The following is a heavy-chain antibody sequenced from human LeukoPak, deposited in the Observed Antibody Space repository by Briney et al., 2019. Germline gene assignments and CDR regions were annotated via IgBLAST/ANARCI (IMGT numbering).Heavy chain of an antibody. CDR2: ISAYNGNT. D-gene: IGHD3-10*01. CDR3: ARDSSYGSGSYPDY. V-gene: IGHV1-18*04. CDR1: GYTFTGYY. Sequence: GASVKVSCKASGYTFTGYYIHWVRQAPGQGLEWMGWISAYNGNTNYAQKLQGRVTMTTDTSTSTAYMELRSLRSDDTAVYYCARDSSYGSGSYPDYWGQGTLVTVSS. J-gene: IGHJ4*02.